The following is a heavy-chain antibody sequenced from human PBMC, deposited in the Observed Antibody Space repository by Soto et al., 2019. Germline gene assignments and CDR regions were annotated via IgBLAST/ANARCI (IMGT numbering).Heavy chain of an antibody. Sequence: QVQLVQSGAEVKKPGAPVKVSCKASGYTFTSYYMHWVRQAPGQGLEWMGIINPSGGSTSYAQKFQGRVTMTRDTSTSTVYMELSSLRSEDTAVYYCASVDLGYCSGGSCRVAFDYWGQGTLVTVSS. V-gene: IGHV1-46*03. CDR1: GYTFTSYY. J-gene: IGHJ4*02. D-gene: IGHD2-15*01. CDR3: ASVDLGYCSGGSCRVAFDY. CDR2: INPSGGST.